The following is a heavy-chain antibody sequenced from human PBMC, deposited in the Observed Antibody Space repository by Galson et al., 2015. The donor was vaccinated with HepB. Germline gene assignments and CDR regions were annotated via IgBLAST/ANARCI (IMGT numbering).Heavy chain of an antibody. J-gene: IGHJ3*02. D-gene: IGHD1-26*01. Sequence: SVKVSCKASGYTFTSYAMHWVRQAPGQRLEWMGWINAGNGNTKYSQKFQGRVTITRDTSASTAYMELSSLRSEDTAVYYCASEPQPFSGSYGRGAFDIWGQGTMVTVSS. CDR1: GYTFTSYA. CDR2: INAGNGNT. V-gene: IGHV1-3*01. CDR3: ASEPQPFSGSYGRGAFDI.